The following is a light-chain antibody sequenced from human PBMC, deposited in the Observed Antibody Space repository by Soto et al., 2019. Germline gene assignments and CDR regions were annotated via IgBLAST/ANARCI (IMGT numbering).Light chain of an antibody. CDR3: SSYTSSSTVVV. CDR1: SSDVGGYDY. CDR2: DVT. J-gene: IGLJ2*01. Sequence: QSALTQPASVSGSPGQSITISCTRTSSDVGGYDYVSWYQQHPGKAPKLMIYDVTDRPSGVSNRFSGSKSGNTASLTISGLQAEDEADYYCSSYTSSSTVVVFGGGTKLTVL. V-gene: IGLV2-14*01.